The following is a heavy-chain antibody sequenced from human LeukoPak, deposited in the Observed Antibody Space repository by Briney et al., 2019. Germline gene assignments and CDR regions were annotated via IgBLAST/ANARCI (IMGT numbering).Heavy chain of an antibody. CDR2: INPNSGGT. J-gene: IGHJ5*02. V-gene: IGHV1-2*02. D-gene: IGHD6-25*01. CDR3: ARGQRLPRHLNWFDP. CDR1: GYTFTGYY. Sequence: GASVKDSCKASGYTFTGYYMHWVRQAPGQGLEWVGWINPNSGGTNYAQKFQGRVTMTRDTSISTAYMELSRLRSDDTAVYYCARGQRLPRHLNWFDPWGQGTLVTVSS.